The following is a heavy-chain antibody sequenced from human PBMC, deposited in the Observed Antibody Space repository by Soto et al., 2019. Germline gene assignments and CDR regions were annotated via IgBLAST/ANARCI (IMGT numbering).Heavy chain of an antibody. D-gene: IGHD3-16*01. J-gene: IGHJ6*02. CDR1: GFTFSSYS. CDR3: ASLLGAAYYYGMDV. V-gene: IGHV3-21*01. CDR2: ISSSSSYI. Sequence: EVQLVESGGGLVKPGGSLRLSCAASGFTFSSYSMNWVRQAPGKGLEWVSSISSSSSYIYYADSVKGRFTISRDNAKNSLYLQMNSLRAEDTAVYYCASLLGAAYYYGMDVWGQGTTVTVSS.